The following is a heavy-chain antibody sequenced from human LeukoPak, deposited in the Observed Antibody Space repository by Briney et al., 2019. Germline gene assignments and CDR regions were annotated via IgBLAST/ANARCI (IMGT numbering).Heavy chain of an antibody. D-gene: IGHD3-22*01. Sequence: SETLSLTCAVSGYSISSGYYWGWIRQPPGKGLEWMGSIYHSGSTYYNPSLKSRVTISLDKSTNQCSLKLSSLTAPGPAVYYCARDTYYYDSSGYSYFDYWGHGTLVTVSS. CDR2: IYHSGST. J-gene: IGHJ4*01. V-gene: IGHV4-38-2*02. CDR3: ARDTYYYDSSGYSYFDY. CDR1: GYSISSGYY.